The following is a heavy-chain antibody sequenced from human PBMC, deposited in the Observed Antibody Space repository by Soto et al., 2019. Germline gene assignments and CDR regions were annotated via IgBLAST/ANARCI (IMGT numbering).Heavy chain of an antibody. CDR1: GGTFSSYT. J-gene: IGHJ4*02. CDR2: IIPILGIA. V-gene: IGHV1-69*08. CDR3: ARDSGLVPQYCSGGSCYLPY. Sequence: QVQLVQSGAEVKKPGSSVKVSCKASGGTFSSYTISWVRQAPGQGLEWMGRIIPILGIANYAQKFQGRVTITADKSTSTANMELSSLRSEDTAVYYCARDSGLVPQYCSGGSCYLPYWGQGTLVTVSS. D-gene: IGHD2-15*01.